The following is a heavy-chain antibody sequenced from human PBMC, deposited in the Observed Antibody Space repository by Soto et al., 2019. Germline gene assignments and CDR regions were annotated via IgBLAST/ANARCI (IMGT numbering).Heavy chain of an antibody. CDR2: ISDDGKT. V-gene: IGHV3-53*01. CDR1: GFSVSHTW. CDR3: SRDHTSGGYDY. J-gene: IGHJ4*02. Sequence: PGGSLRLSCAASGFSVSHTWMSWVRQAPGKGLEWVSVISDDGKTYYADSVKGRFTPSRDGSKNTLYLQMNSLRAEDTAVYYCSRDHTSGGYDYRGQGTLVTVSS. D-gene: IGHD5-12*01.